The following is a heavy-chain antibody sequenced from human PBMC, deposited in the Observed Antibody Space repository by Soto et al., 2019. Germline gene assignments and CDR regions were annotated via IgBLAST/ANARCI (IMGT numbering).Heavy chain of an antibody. CDR2: ISYDGSNK. D-gene: IGHD3-3*01. Sequence: GSLRLSCAASGFTFSSYAMHWVRQAPGKGLEWVSVISYDGSNKYYADSVKGRFTISRDNSKNTLSLQMNSLRAEDTAVYYCAKGPDYDFWSGTTMNVWGKGTTVTVSS. CDR1: GFTFSSYA. J-gene: IGHJ6*03. V-gene: IGHV3-30-3*01. CDR3: AKGPDYDFWSGTTMNV.